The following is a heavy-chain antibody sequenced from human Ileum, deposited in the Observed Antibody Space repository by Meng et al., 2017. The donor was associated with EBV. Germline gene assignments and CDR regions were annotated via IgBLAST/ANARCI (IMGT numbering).Heavy chain of an antibody. CDR3: SRRLYDSSGYYPFDY. CDR1: GFTFSSYS. CDR2: ISSSSSSI. Sequence: VRVVESGGGLFKPGGSLRLSCAASGFTFSSYSMNWVRQAPGKGLEWVSSISSSSSSIHYADSVKGRFTTSRDNAKNSLYLQMNSLRAEDTAVYYCSRRLYDSSGYYPFDYWGQGTLVTVSS. D-gene: IGHD3-22*01. V-gene: IGHV3-21*06. J-gene: IGHJ4*02.